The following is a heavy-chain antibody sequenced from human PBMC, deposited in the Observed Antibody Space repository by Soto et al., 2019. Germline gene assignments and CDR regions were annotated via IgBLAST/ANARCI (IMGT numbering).Heavy chain of an antibody. CDR1: GFTFSSYA. J-gene: IGHJ2*01. CDR2: ISYDGSNK. Sequence: QVQLVESGGGVVQPGRSLRLSCAASGFTFSSYAMHWVRQAPGKGLEWVAVISYDGSNKYYADSVKGRFTISRDNSKNTLYLQMNSLRLEDTAVYYCARPLWRDDYNWGYFDLWGGGTLVTVSS. D-gene: IGHD4-4*01. V-gene: IGHV3-30-3*01. CDR3: ARPLWRDDYNWGYFDL.